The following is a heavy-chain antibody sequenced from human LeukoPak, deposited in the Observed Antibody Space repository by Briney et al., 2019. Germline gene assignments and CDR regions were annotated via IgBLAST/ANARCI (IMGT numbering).Heavy chain of an antibody. CDR2: IYYSGST. CDR1: GGSISSSSYY. CDR3: ARGIRYFDWLLSGDAFDI. Sequence: SETLSLTCTVSGGSISSSSYYWVWIRQPPGKGREWIGSIYYSGSTYYNPSLKSRVTISVDTSKNQFSLKLSSVTAADTAVYYCARGIRYFDWLLSGDAFDIWGQGTMVTVSS. J-gene: IGHJ3*02. V-gene: IGHV4-39*07. D-gene: IGHD3-9*01.